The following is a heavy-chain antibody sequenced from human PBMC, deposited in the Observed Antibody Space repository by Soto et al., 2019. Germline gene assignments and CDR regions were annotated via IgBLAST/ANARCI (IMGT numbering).Heavy chain of an antibody. J-gene: IGHJ4*02. CDR2: ITGDNGDA. D-gene: IGHD3-22*01. V-gene: IGHV1-18*01. CDR3: ARVRQYDRKIYYYFDV. CDR1: GYTFRTYG. Sequence: QVQLVQSGPELKKPGASVKVSCKASGYTFRTYGITWVRQAPGQGLEWMGWITGDNGDAEYTQRLQGRVTMTTETSTTTAYMELRSLRSDDTAVYYCARVRQYDRKIYYYFDVWGQGTLGTVSS.